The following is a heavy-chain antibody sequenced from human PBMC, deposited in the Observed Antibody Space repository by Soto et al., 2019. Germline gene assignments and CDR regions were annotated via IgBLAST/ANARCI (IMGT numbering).Heavy chain of an antibody. D-gene: IGHD4-17*01. CDR1: GYTFTSYD. J-gene: IGHJ4*02. CDR3: ARGQYDDGDYGCDY. Sequence: QVQLGQSGAEVKKPGASVQVSCKASGYTFTSYDIHWVRQATGQGREWMGWMNPNSGNTGYAQKFQGRVTMTRNTSISTAYMELSSLRAEGTAVYYCARGQYDDGDYGCDYWGQGTLVTVSS. V-gene: IGHV1-8*01. CDR2: MNPNSGNT.